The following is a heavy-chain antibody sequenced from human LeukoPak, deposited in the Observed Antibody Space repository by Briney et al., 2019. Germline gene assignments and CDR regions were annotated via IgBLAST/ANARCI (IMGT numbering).Heavy chain of an antibody. CDR2: IYPGDSDT. J-gene: IGHJ4*02. CDR3: ARLGRAYMPLTVFDY. CDR1: GYSFTSYW. V-gene: IGHV5-51*01. D-gene: IGHD4-11*01. Sequence: PGESLKISCKGSGYSFTSYWIGWVRQMPGKGLKWMEIIYPGDSDTRYSTSFQGQVTISADKSISTDYLQWSSLKASDTAMYYCARLGRAYMPLTVFDYWGQGTLVTVSS.